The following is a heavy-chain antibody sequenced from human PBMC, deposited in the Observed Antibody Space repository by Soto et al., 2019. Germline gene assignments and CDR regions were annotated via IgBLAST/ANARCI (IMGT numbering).Heavy chain of an antibody. CDR1: GFTFSTYG. Sequence: QVQLVESGGGVVQPGRSLRLSCADSGFTFSTYGMHWARQAPGEGLEWVAVISYDGSNKYYVDSVKGRFTISRDNSKNTLYLQMNRLRGEDTAVYYCARDQTSGSGSYWDYWGQGTLVTVSS. D-gene: IGHD3-10*01. J-gene: IGHJ4*02. V-gene: IGHV3-30*03. CDR2: ISYDGSNK. CDR3: ARDQTSGSGSYWDY.